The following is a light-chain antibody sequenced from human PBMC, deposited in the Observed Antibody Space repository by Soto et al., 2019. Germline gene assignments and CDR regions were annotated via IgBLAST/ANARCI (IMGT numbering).Light chain of an antibody. J-gene: IGKJ4*01. Sequence: DLVMTQSPDSLAVSLGERATINCKSSQSVLYSSNNKNYLAWYQQKPGQPPKLLIYWASTRESGVPDRFSGSGSGTDFTLTISSLQAEDVAVYCCQQYYSTPLTFGGGTKVDIK. CDR1: QSVLYSSNNKNY. V-gene: IGKV4-1*01. CDR3: QQYYSTPLT. CDR2: WAS.